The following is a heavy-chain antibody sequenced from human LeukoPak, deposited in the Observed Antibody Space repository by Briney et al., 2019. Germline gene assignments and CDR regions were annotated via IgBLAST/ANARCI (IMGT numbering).Heavy chain of an antibody. CDR3: ARVASSSGLDY. V-gene: IGHV3-64*01. CDR2: ISSNGGST. J-gene: IGHJ4*02. CDR1: GFTFSSYA. Sequence: GGSLRLSCAASGFTFSSYAMHWVRQAPGKGLEYVSAISSNGGSTYYANSVKGRSTISRDNSKNTLYLQMGSLRAEDMAVYYCARVASSSGLDYWGQGTLVTVSS. D-gene: IGHD6-13*01.